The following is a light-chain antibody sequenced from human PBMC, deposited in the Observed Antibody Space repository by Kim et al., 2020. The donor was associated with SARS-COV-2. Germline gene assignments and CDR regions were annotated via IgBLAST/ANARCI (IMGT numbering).Light chain of an antibody. CDR3: QQYRTSSWT. CDR2: DSF. V-gene: IGKV3-20*01. Sequence: SPGDTATLSCRASQSVTSRFLAWYQQKPGQAPRLLIYDSFSRATVIPDRFSGSASGTDFTLTISRLEPEDFAVYYCQQYRTSSWTFGQGTKVEIK. J-gene: IGKJ1*01. CDR1: QSVTSRF.